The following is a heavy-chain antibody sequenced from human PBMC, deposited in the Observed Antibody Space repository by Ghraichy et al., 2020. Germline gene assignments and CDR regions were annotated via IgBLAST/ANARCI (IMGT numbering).Heavy chain of an antibody. J-gene: IGHJ3*02. CDR1: GGSISSSSYY. D-gene: IGHD4-17*01. Sequence: SETLSLTCTVSGGSISSSSYYWGWIRQPPGKGLEWIGSIYYSGSTYYNPSLKSRVTISVDTSKNQFSLKLSSVTAADTAVYYCARFTATVTDAFDIWGQGTMVTVSS. CDR2: IYYSGST. V-gene: IGHV4-39*01. CDR3: ARFTATVTDAFDI.